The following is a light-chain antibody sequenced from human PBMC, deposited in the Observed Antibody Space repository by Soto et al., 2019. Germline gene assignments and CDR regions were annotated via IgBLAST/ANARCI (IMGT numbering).Light chain of an antibody. CDR2: EGS. CDR3: CSFAGSNTFV. Sequence: QSALTQPASVSGSPGQSITLSCTGTSSDVGSYNLVSWYQQHPGKAPKLMIYEGSKRPSGVSNRFSGSKSGNTASLTISGLRAEDEADYYCCSFAGSNTFVFGTGTKLNVL. J-gene: IGLJ1*01. V-gene: IGLV2-23*03. CDR1: SSDVGSYNL.